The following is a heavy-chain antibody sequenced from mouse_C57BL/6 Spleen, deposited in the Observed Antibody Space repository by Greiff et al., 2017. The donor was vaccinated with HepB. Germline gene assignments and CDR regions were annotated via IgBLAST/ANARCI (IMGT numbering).Heavy chain of an antibody. CDR2: IHPNSGST. V-gene: IGHV1-64*01. D-gene: IGHD1-1*01. CDR3: ARRHYGSSYGYFDV. CDR1: GYTFTSYW. Sequence: VQLQQSGAELVKPGASVKLSCKASGYTFTSYWMHWVKQRPGQGLEWIGMIHPNSGSTNYNEKFKSKATLTVDKSSSTAYMQLSSLTSEDSAVYYCARRHYGSSYGYFDVWGTGTTVTVSS. J-gene: IGHJ1*03.